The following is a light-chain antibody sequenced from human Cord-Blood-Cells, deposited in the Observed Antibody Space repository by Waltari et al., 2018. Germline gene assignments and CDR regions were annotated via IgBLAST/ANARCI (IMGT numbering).Light chain of an antibody. V-gene: IGLV1-47*01. CDR3: AAWDDSLSGQV. CDR1: SSNIGSNY. Sequence: QSVLTQPPSASGTPGQRVTISCSGSSSNIGSNYVYWYQQLPGTAPKLLIYRNNRRPSGVPDRFSVSKAGTSASLAISGLRSEDEADYYCAAWDDSLSGQVFGGGTQLTVL. J-gene: IGLJ7*01. CDR2: RNN.